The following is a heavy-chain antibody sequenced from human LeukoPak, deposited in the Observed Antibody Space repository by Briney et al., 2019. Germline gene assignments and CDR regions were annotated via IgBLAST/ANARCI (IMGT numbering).Heavy chain of an antibody. CDR3: ARGDTAMVYVPLGGNDY. J-gene: IGHJ4*02. CDR1: GGTFSSYA. V-gene: IGHV1-2*02. D-gene: IGHD5-18*01. Sequence: ASVKVSCKASGGTFSSYAISWVRQAPGQGLEWMGWINPNSGGTNYAQKFQGRVTMTRDTSISTAYMELSRLRSDDTAVYYCARGDTAMVYVPLGGNDYWGQGTLVTVSS. CDR2: INPNSGGT.